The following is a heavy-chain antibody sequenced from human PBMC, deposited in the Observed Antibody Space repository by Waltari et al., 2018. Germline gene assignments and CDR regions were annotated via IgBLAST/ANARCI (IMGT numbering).Heavy chain of an antibody. J-gene: IGHJ4*02. V-gene: IGHV3-23*01. CDR3: ATPTWYADYRFAF. D-gene: IGHD4-17*01. Sequence: EKLLDSGGGLAHPGGSLRLSCSASGFHFSSHAMAWVGKAPGKGLEWVSAISASGDRTYYADSVKGRLTISRDNSNNTLYLQLSSLRADDTAIYYCATPTWYADYRFAFWGQGTLVTVSS. CDR1: GFHFSSHA. CDR2: ISASGDRT.